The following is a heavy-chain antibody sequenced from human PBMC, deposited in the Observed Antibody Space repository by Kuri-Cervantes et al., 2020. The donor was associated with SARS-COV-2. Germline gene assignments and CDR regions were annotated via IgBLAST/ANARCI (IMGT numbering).Heavy chain of an antibody. CDR2: IYHSGST. Sequence: SETLSLTCAVSGYSISSGYYWGWIRQPPGKGLEWIGSIYHSGSTNYNPSLKSRVTISVDTSKNRFSLKLSSVTAADTAVYYCARITMVRGVIYMDVWGKGTTVTVSS. J-gene: IGHJ6*03. CDR1: GYSISSGYY. CDR3: ARITMVRGVIYMDV. V-gene: IGHV4-38-2*01. D-gene: IGHD3-10*01.